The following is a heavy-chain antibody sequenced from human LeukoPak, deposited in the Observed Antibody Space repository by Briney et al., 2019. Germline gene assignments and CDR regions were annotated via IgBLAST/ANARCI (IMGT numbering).Heavy chain of an antibody. J-gene: IGHJ6*03. CDR2: ISSSSSTI. CDR1: GFTFSSYS. V-gene: IGHV3-48*01. CDR3: AREFASSGYYVLYYYYYMDV. Sequence: GGSLRLSCAASGFTFSSYSMNWVRQAPGKGLEWVSYISSSSSTIYYADSVKGRFTTSRDNAKNSLYLQMNSLRAEDTAVYYCAREFASSGYYVLYYYYYMDVWGKGTTATVSS. D-gene: IGHD3-22*01.